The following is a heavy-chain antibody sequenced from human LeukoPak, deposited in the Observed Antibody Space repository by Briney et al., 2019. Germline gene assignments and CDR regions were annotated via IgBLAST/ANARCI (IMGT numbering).Heavy chain of an antibody. CDR3: VTQYFDY. J-gene: IGHJ4*02. D-gene: IGHD4-11*01. Sequence: GGSLRLSCAASGFTFSSYAMHWVRQAPGKGLEWVAVISYDGSNKYYADSVKGRFTISRDNSKNTLYLQMNSLRAEDTAVYYCVTQYFDYWGQGTLVTVSS. CDR2: ISYDGSNK. CDR1: GFTFSSYA. V-gene: IGHV3-30*04.